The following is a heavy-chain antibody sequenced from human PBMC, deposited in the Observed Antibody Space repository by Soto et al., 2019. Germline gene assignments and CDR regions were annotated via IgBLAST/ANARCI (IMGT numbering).Heavy chain of an antibody. CDR3: AKEHSSSWDYYYYGMDV. Sequence: QVQLVESGGGVVQPGRSLRLSCAASGFTFSSYGMHWVRQAPGKGLEWVAVISYDGSNKYYADSVKGRFTISRDNSKNTLYLQMTSLRAEDTAVYYCAKEHSSSWDYYYYGMDVWGQGTPVTVSS. CDR2: ISYDGSNK. V-gene: IGHV3-30*18. CDR1: GFTFSSYG. J-gene: IGHJ6*02. D-gene: IGHD6-13*01.